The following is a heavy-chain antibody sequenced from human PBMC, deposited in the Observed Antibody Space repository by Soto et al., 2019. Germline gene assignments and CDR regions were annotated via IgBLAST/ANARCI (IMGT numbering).Heavy chain of an antibody. D-gene: IGHD5-12*01. CDR3: ARFPSRYSGYAENYYYYCMDV. Sequence: PGAYLTISWKGSGYSSTSYWTGWLRQMLGKGLEGMGIIYPGDSETRYGPSFQGQVTISADKSSSTAYLQWGSLKASDTSMYYCARFPSRYSGYAENYYYYCMDVWGQGTTVTTSS. CDR1: GYSSTSYW. V-gene: IGHV5-51*02. CDR2: IYPGDSET. J-gene: IGHJ6*02.